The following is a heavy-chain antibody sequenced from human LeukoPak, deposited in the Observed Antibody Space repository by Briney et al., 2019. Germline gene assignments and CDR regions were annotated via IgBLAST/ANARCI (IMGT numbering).Heavy chain of an antibody. CDR2: INPRGGTT. Sequence: APVKVSCKASGYTFTSYYLHWVRQAPGLGLEWMGIINPRGGTTSFAQKFQGRVTMTRDTSTSTVYMDLSSLRSDDTAVYYCARGIATAGYDYWGQGTLVTVSS. V-gene: IGHV1-46*01. J-gene: IGHJ4*02. CDR1: GYTFTSYY. D-gene: IGHD6-13*01. CDR3: ARGIATAGYDY.